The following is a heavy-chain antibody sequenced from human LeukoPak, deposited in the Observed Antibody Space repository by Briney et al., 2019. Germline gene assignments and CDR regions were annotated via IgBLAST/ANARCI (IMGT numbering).Heavy chain of an antibody. CDR2: INHSGST. CDR1: GGSFSGYY. V-gene: IGHV4-34*01. CDR3: AREVFGVVTPGHYYYMDV. Sequence: SETLSLTCAVYGGSFSGYYWSWIRQPPGKGLEWIGEINHSGSTNYNPSLKSRVTISVDTSENQFSLKLSSVTAADTAVYYCAREVFGVVTPGHYYYMDVWGKGTTVTVSS. J-gene: IGHJ6*03. D-gene: IGHD3-3*01.